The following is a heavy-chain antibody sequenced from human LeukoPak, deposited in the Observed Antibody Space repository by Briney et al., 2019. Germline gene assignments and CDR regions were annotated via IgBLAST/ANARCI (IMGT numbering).Heavy chain of an antibody. J-gene: IGHJ4*02. V-gene: IGHV3-48*03. CDR3: ARTFAN. CDR2: ISSSGSTV. CDR1: GFSFSSYE. Sequence: LPGGSLRLSCAASGFSFSSYEMNWVRQAPGKGLEWVSYISSSGSTVSYTDSVKGRFTISRDNAKNSLYLQMNSLRAEDTAAYYCARTFANWGQGTLVTVSS.